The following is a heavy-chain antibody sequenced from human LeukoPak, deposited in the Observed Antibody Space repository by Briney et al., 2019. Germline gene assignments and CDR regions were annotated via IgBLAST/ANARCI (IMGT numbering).Heavy chain of an antibody. D-gene: IGHD1-26*01. CDR3: ARDLVVGATLGAFDI. J-gene: IGHJ3*02. V-gene: IGHV4-59*01. Sequence: SETLSLTCTVSGRSISSYYWSWIRQPPGKGLEWIGYIYYSGSTNYNPSLKSRVTISVDTSKNQFSLKLSPVTAADTAVYYCARDLVVGATLGAFDIWGQGTMVTVSS. CDR2: IYYSGST. CDR1: GRSISSYY.